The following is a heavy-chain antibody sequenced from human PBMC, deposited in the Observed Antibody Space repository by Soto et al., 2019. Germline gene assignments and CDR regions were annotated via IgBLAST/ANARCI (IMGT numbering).Heavy chain of an antibody. V-gene: IGHV3-33*01. Sequence: QVQLVASGGGVAQPGRSLRLSCAATGFTFSNYGMHWVRQAPGKGLEWVAVIWYDGNKVYYADSVKGRFNISRDNSKNTLYLQMNRLRVEDTAVYYCARVPRVYDSIDNNWLDPWGQGTLVTVSS. J-gene: IGHJ5*02. CDR3: ARVPRVYDSIDNNWLDP. CDR2: IWYDGNKV. D-gene: IGHD3-22*01. CDR1: GFTFSNYG.